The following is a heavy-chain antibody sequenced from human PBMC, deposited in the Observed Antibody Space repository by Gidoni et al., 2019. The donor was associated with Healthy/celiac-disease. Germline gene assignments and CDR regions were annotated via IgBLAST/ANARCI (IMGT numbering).Heavy chain of an antibody. CDR2: MNPNSGKT. Sequence: QVQLVQSGAEVKKPGASVKVSCKASGYTFTSYDIHWWRQATGQGLEWMGWMNPNSGKTGYAKKFQGRVTMTRNTSISTAYMELSSLRSEDTAVYYCARARRPVGTTGYWGQGTLVTVSS. J-gene: IGHJ4*02. D-gene: IGHD1-26*01. V-gene: IGHV1-8*01. CDR1: GYTFTSYD. CDR3: ARARRPVGTTGY.